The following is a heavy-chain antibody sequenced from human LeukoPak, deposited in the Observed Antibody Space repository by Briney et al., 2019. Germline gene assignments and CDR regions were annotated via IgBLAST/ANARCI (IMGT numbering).Heavy chain of an antibody. D-gene: IGHD2-2*01. CDR3: AKDYPALGYCTTSTCSFFDY. Sequence: GGSLRLSCAASGFTFSDYYMSWIRQAPGKGLEWVSYISSSGSTIYYADSVKGRFTISRDNAKNSLYLQMNSLRVEDTAVYYCAKDYPALGYCTTSTCSFFDYWGQGILVTVSS. CDR1: GFTFSDYY. J-gene: IGHJ4*02. CDR2: ISSSGSTI. V-gene: IGHV3-11*01.